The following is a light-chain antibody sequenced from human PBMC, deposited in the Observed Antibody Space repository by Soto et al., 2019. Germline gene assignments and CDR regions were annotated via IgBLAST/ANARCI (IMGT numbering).Light chain of an antibody. Sequence: DIQMTQSPSTLYASVGDRVTITCRASQSISSWLAWYQQKPGKAPKLLIYDASSLESGVPSRFSGSGSGTGFTLTISSLQPDDFATYYCQHYTMYSPWTFGQGTKVDNK. CDR2: DAS. CDR3: QHYTMYSPWT. J-gene: IGKJ1*01. V-gene: IGKV1-5*01. CDR1: QSISSW.